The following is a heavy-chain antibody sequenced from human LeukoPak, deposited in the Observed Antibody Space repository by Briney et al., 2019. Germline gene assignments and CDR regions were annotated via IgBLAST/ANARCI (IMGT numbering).Heavy chain of an antibody. CDR2: IYPGDSDT. V-gene: IGHV5-51*01. D-gene: IGHD3-9*01. CDR3: ARPRDNRYFDWLSLDH. Sequence: GESLKISCKGSGYSFTNSWIGWVRQMPGKGLEWMGIIYPGDSDTRYSPSFQGQVTISADKSISTAFLQWSSLKASDTAMYYCARPRDNRYFDWLSLDHWGQGTLVTVSS. CDR1: GYSFTNSW. J-gene: IGHJ4*02.